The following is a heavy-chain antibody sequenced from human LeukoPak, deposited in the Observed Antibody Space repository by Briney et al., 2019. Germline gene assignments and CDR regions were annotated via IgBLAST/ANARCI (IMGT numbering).Heavy chain of an antibody. CDR3: ARRWCSGGSCYPFDY. Sequence: GGSLRLSCAAPGFTFSSYGMHWVRQAPGKGLEWVAFIRYDGSNKYYADSVKGRFTISRDNSKNTLYLQMNSLRAEDTAVYYCARRWCSGGSCYPFDYWGQGTLVTVSS. V-gene: IGHV3-30*02. CDR1: GFTFSSYG. CDR2: IRYDGSNK. D-gene: IGHD2-15*01. J-gene: IGHJ4*02.